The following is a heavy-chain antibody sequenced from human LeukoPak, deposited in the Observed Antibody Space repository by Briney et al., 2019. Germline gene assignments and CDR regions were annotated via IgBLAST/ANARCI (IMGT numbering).Heavy chain of an antibody. J-gene: IGHJ6*03. D-gene: IGHD3-3*01. CDR1: GFPFSSNY. CDR2: IYSGGST. Sequence: PGGSLRLSCAASGFPFSSNYMSGVRQAPGKGLEWGSVIYSGGSTYYADSVKGRFTISRDNSKNTLYLQMNSLRAEDTAVYYCARGPTYYDFWSGPWYYYYYMDVWGKGTTVTVSS. CDR3: ARGPTYYDFWSGPWYYYYYMDV. V-gene: IGHV3-66*02.